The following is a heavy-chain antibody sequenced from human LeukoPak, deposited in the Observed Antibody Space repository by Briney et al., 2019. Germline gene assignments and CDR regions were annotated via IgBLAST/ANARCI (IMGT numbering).Heavy chain of an antibody. J-gene: IGHJ4*02. Sequence: ASVKVSCKASGYTFTSYDINWVRQATGQGLEWMGWVNPNSGNTGYAQKFQGRVTMTRNTSISTAYMELSSLRSEDTAVYYCARGPHASVVAAPFDYWGQGTLVTVSS. CDR1: GYTFTSYD. D-gene: IGHD2-15*01. CDR2: VNPNSGNT. CDR3: ARGPHASVVAAPFDY. V-gene: IGHV1-8*01.